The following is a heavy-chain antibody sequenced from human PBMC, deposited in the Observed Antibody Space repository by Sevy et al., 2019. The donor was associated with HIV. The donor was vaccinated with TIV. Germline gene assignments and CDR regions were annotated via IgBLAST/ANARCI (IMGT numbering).Heavy chain of an antibody. CDR2: SSYDGGNR. CDR3: ARDFYEFGDPRGLDY. Sequence: GGSLRLSCTASGFILGYYAMHWVRQAPGKGLEWVAVSSYDGGNRYYANSVQGLLTVSIDSSKNTLYLQLNCLRPEDTAMYYCARDFYEFGDPRGLDYWGQGVLVTVSS. CDR1: GFILGYYA. J-gene: IGHJ4*02. D-gene: IGHD4-17*01. V-gene: IGHV3-30-3*01.